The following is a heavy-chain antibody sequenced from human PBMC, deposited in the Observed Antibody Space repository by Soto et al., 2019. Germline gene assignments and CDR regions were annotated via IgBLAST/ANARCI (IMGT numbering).Heavy chain of an antibody. CDR2: ISAYNGNT. J-gene: IGHJ6*02. D-gene: IGHD2-2*01. CDR3: ASSFTSSQGRYGMDV. CDR1: GYTFTSYG. V-gene: IGHV1-18*01. Sequence: QVQLVQSGAAVKKPGASVKVSCKASGYTFTSYGISWVRQAPGQGLEWMGWISAYNGNTNYAQKLQGRVTKTTDTSSTTAYRGLRSLRSDDTAVYYCASSFTSSQGRYGMDVWGQGTTVTVSS.